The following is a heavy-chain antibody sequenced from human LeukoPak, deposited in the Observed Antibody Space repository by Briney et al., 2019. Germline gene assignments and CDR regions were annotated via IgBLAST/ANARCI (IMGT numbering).Heavy chain of an antibody. CDR2: ISGSGGST. CDR3: AKDGSRWAYYYYGMDV. J-gene: IGHJ6*02. Sequence: PGGSLRLSCAASGFTFSSYAMSWVRQAPGKGLEWVSAISGSGGSTYYADSVKGRFTISRDNSKNTLYLQMNSLRAEDTAVYYCAKDGSRWAYYYYGMDVWGQGTMVTVSS. V-gene: IGHV3-23*01. CDR1: GFTFSSYA. D-gene: IGHD4-23*01.